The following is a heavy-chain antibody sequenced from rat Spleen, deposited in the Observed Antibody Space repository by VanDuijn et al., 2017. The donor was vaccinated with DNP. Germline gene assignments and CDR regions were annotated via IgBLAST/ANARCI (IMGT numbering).Heavy chain of an antibody. CDR2: ISFDGGTT. CDR1: GFTFNNYF. CDR3: ATSPGPNWFAY. V-gene: IGHV5S23*01. Sequence: EEQLVESGGGLVQAGRSLKLSCAASGFTFNNYFMAWVRQAPTKGLEWVAYISFDGGTTYYGDSVKGRFIISRDKAKSSLYLQMNSLKSEDTATYYCATSPGPNWFAYWGQGTLVTVSS. D-gene: IGHD1-4*01. J-gene: IGHJ3*01.